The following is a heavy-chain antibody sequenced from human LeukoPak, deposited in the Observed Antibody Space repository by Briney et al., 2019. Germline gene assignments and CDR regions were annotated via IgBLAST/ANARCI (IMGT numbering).Heavy chain of an antibody. D-gene: IGHD2-2*01. CDR1: GFTFSRFW. V-gene: IGHV3-74*01. CDR3: ATSMGHCSSTSCHAFDI. CDR2: INTDGSIT. J-gene: IGHJ3*02. Sequence: PGGSLRLSCAASGFTFSRFWMHWVRQSPGGGLVWVSRINTDGSITSYADSVKGRFTISRDNSKNTLYLQMNSLRAEDTAVYYCATSMGHCSSTSCHAFDIWGQGTMVTVSS.